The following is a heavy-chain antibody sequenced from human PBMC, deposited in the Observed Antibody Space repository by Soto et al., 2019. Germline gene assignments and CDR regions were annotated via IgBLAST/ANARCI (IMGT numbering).Heavy chain of an antibody. Sequence: EVQLVESGGGLVKPGGSLRLSCAASGFTFSSYSMNWVRQAPGKGLEWVSSISSSSSYIYYADSVKGRFTISRDNAKNSLYLQMNSLRAEDTVVYYCAIDCSSTSCGGFDPWCQGTLVTVSS. D-gene: IGHD2-2*01. CDR3: AIDCSSTSCGGFDP. CDR2: ISSSSSYI. CDR1: GFTFSSYS. J-gene: IGHJ5*02. V-gene: IGHV3-21*01.